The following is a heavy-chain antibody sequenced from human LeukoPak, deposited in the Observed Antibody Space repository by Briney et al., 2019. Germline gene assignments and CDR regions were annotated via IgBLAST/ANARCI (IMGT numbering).Heavy chain of an antibody. D-gene: IGHD5-24*01. CDR3: ARGGGWQQLIDY. CDR2: IIPILGTA. Sequence: GASVKVSCKASGGTFSSYAISWVRQAPGQGLEWMGRIIPILGTANYAQKFQGRVTITADESTSTAYMELSSLRSEDTAVYYCARGGGWQQLIDYWGQGTLVTVSS. V-gene: IGHV1-69*11. J-gene: IGHJ4*02. CDR1: GGTFSSYA.